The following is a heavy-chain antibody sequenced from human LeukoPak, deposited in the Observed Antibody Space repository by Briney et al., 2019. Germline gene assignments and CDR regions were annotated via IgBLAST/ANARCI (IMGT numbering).Heavy chain of an antibody. CDR3: AKDFDYYYDSSGYFHY. Sequence: QPGGSLRLSCAASGFTFSSYGMHWVRQPPGKGLEWVAVISYDGSNKYYADSVKGRFTISRDNSKNTLYLQMNSLRAEDTAVYYCAKDFDYYYDSSGYFHYWGQGTLVTVSS. CDR2: ISYDGSNK. CDR1: GFTFSSYG. D-gene: IGHD3-22*01. J-gene: IGHJ4*02. V-gene: IGHV3-30*18.